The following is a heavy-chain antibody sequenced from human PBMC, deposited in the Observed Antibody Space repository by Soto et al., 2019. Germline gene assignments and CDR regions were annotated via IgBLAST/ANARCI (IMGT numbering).Heavy chain of an antibody. Sequence: ASVKVSCKASGYTFTGYYMHWVRQAPGQGLEWMGWINPNSGGTNYAQKFQGWVTMTRDTSISTAYMELSRLRSDDTAVYYCAREGIAAAGSNYYSMDVWGQGTTVPVSS. CDR3: AREGIAAAGSNYYSMDV. CDR2: INPNSGGT. CDR1: GYTFTGYY. D-gene: IGHD6-13*01. J-gene: IGHJ6*02. V-gene: IGHV1-2*04.